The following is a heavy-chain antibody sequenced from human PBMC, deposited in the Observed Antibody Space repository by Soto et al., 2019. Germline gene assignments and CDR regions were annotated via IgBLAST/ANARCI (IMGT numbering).Heavy chain of an antibody. CDR2: ISGSGGNT. D-gene: IGHD3-10*01. Sequence: EVQLLESGGGLVQPGGSLRLSCAASGFTFSSYAMSWVRQAPGKGLEWVSGISGSGGNTYYADSVKGRFTISRDNSKNTLYLKMSSLRAEDTAVYYCAQQGDHFYYYDMDVWGQGTTVTVSS. V-gene: IGHV3-23*01. CDR3: AQQGDHFYYYDMDV. J-gene: IGHJ6*02. CDR1: GFTFSSYA.